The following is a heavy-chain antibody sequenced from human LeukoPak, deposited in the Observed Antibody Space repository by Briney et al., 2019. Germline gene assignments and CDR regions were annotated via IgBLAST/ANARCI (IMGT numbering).Heavy chain of an antibody. CDR1: GGSISSYY. CDR3: ARHLKNAAVVYFDY. Sequence: SETLSLTCTVSGGSISSYYWSWVRQPPGKGLEWIGYIYYSGSTNYNPSLKSRVTISVDTSKNQFSLKLSSVTAADTAVYYCARHLKNAAVVYFDYWGQGTLVTVSS. J-gene: IGHJ4*02. V-gene: IGHV4-59*01. D-gene: IGHD5-18*01. CDR2: IYYSGST.